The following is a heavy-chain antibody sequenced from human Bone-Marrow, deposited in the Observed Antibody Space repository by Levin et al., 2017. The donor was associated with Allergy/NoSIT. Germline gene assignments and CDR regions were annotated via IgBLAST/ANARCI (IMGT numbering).Heavy chain of an antibody. Sequence: GGSLRLSCEVSGFAVSWNYMTWVRQAPGKGLEWVSTIHANGKTYYAGSVKGRFTISRDSSKNTLYLQMNSLRVEDTAVYFCDYGDHYTPPIWGQGTLVTVSA. J-gene: IGHJ4*02. CDR1: GFAVSWNY. CDR3: DYGDHYTPPI. V-gene: IGHV3-53*01. D-gene: IGHD4/OR15-4a*01. CDR2: IHANGKT.